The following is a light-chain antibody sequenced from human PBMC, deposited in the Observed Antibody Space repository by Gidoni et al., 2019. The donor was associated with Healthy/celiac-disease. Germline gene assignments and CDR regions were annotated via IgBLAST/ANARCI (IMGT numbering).Light chain of an antibody. J-gene: IGKJ5*01. CDR3: QQYNSYIT. CDR1: QSISSW. Sequence: DIQMPQSPSTLSASVGDRVTITCRASQSISSWLAWYQQKPGKAPKLLIYDASSLESGVPSRFSGSGAGTEFTLTISSLQPDDFATYYCQQYNSYITFGQGTRLEIK. V-gene: IGKV1-5*01. CDR2: DAS.